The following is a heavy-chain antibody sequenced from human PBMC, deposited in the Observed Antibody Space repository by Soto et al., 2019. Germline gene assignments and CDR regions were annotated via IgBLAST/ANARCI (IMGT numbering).Heavy chain of an antibody. D-gene: IGHD6-13*01. CDR3: SRERSSSWQYYYYGMDV. Sequence: SETLSLTCTVSGGSISSYYWSWIRQPPGKGLEWIGYIYYSGSTNYYPSLKSRVTISVDTSKNQFSLKLSSVTAADTAVYYCSRERSSSWQYYYYGMDVWGQGTTVAVSS. J-gene: IGHJ6*02. CDR1: GGSISSYY. CDR2: IYYSGST. V-gene: IGHV4-59*01.